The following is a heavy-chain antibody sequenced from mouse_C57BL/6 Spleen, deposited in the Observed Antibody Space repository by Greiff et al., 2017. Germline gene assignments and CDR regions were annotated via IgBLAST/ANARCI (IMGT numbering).Heavy chain of an antibody. Sequence: EVQLVESGGGLVQPGGSLSLSCAASGFTFTDYYMSWVRQPPGKALEWLGFIRNKANGYTTEYSASVKGRFTISRDNSQSILYLQMNALRAEDSATYYCARYQDPYYFDYWGQGTTLTVSS. J-gene: IGHJ2*01. V-gene: IGHV7-3*01. CDR2: IRNKANGYTT. CDR3: ARYQDPYYFDY. CDR1: GFTFTDYY.